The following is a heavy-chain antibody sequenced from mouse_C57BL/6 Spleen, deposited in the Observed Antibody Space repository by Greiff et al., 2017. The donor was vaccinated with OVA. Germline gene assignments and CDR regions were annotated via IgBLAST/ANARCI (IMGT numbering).Heavy chain of an antibody. Sequence: VQLQQSGAELVKPGASVKISCKASGYAFSSYWMNWVKQRPGQGLEWIGQIYPGDGDTNYNGKFKGKATLTADKSSSTAYMQLSSLTSEDSAVDFCARAYYDYGFDYWGQGTTLTVSS. CDR2: IYPGDGDT. J-gene: IGHJ2*01. CDR1: GYAFSSYW. D-gene: IGHD2-4*01. V-gene: IGHV1-80*01. CDR3: ARAYYDYGFDY.